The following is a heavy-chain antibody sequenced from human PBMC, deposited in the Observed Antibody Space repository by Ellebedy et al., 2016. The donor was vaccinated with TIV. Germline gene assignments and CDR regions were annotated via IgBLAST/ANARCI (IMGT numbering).Heavy chain of an antibody. CDR1: GFTSSVYW. J-gene: IGHJ5*01. CDR3: ARVDWLVDS. D-gene: IGHD3-9*01. CDR2: INNDATST. V-gene: IGHV3-74*03. Sequence: GESLKISXAASGFTSSVYWMHWVRQAPGKGLVWVSRINNDATSTTYADSVRGRFIISRDNAKNMLYLQMNSLRVEDTAVYYCARVDWLVDSWGQGTLVTVSS.